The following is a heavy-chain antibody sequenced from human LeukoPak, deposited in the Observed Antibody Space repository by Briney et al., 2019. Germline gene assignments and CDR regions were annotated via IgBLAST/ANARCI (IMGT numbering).Heavy chain of an antibody. CDR2: INPNSGGT. V-gene: IGHV1-2*02. D-gene: IGHD4-17*01. CDR1: GYTFTGYY. Sequence: GASVKVSCKASGYTFTGYYMHWVRQAPGQGLEWMGWINPNSGGTNYAQKFQGRLTMTGDTSINTAYMELSRLRSDDTAVYYCARDSGTVTSNYYYYYMDVWGKGTTVTISS. CDR3: ARDSGTVTSNYYYYYMDV. J-gene: IGHJ6*03.